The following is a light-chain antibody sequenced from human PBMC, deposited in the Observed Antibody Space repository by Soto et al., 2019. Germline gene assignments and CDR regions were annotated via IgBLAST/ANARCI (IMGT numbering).Light chain of an antibody. CDR2: GAS. Sequence: ETVITQSPDTLSVSPGGRVTLSCRASQSVSSNLAWYQQKPGQAPRLLIYGASTRATGIPARFSGSGSGTDFTLTISSLQSEDFAVYYCQQYNNWPLTFGGGTKVDIK. J-gene: IGKJ4*01. CDR3: QQYNNWPLT. V-gene: IGKV3-15*01. CDR1: QSVSSN.